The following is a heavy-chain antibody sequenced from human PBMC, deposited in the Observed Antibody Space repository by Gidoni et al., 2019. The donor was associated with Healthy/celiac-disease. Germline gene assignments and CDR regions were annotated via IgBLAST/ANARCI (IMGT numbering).Heavy chain of an antibody. CDR2: ISSSSSYI. D-gene: IGHD3-10*01. V-gene: IGHV3-21*01. CDR3: ARVYTPTSHSGSYYNDNYGMDV. Sequence: EVQLVESGGGLVKPGGSLRLSCAASGFTFSSYSMNWVRQAPGKGLEWVSSISSSSSYIYYADSVKGRFTISRDNAKNSLYLQMNSLRAEDTAVYYCARVYTPTSHSGSYYNDNYGMDVWGQGTTVTVSS. J-gene: IGHJ6*02. CDR1: GFTFSSYS.